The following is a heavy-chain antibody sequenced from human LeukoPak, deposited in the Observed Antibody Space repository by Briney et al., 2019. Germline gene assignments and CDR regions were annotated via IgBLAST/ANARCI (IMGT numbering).Heavy chain of an antibody. D-gene: IGHD5-12*01. J-gene: IGHJ3*02. CDR3: AREIVVTIGGSFDI. V-gene: IGHV1-2*02. Sequence: ASVKVSCKASGYTFSDYYLHWVRQAPGHGLGWMGWINPHSGGTPYAQKFQGRVTMTRDTSISTAYMELSSLRSDDTAVYFCAREIVVTIGGSFDIWGQGTMVTVSS. CDR2: INPHSGGT. CDR1: GYTFSDYY.